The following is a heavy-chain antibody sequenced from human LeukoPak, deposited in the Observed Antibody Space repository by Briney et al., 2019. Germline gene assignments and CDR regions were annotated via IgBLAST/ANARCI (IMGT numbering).Heavy chain of an antibody. CDR1: GGSISSYY. CDR2: IYTSGST. J-gene: IGHJ4*02. CDR3: ARVKSIAATLTEYYFDY. Sequence: SSETLSLTCTVSGGSISSYYWSWSRQPAGKGLEWIGRIYTSGSTNYNPSLKSRVTMSVDTSKNQFSLKLSSVTAADTAVYYCARVKSIAATLTEYYFDYWGQGTLVTVSS. D-gene: IGHD6-6*01. V-gene: IGHV4-4*07.